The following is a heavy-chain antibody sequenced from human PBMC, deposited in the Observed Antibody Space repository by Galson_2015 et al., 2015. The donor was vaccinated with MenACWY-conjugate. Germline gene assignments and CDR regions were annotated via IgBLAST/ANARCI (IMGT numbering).Heavy chain of an antibody. CDR1: GFMFSSYS. CDR2: ISSNGNYI. D-gene: IGHD3-3*01. J-gene: IGHJ4*02. V-gene: IGHV3-21*01. Sequence: SLRLSCAASGFMFSSYSLNWVRQAPGQGLQWVASISSNGNYIYYGDSVEGRFTISRDNAKNPMYLQMNSLTVEDTAVYYCSRVGTIGLDGFDYWGQGTLVTVSP. CDR3: SRVGTIGLDGFDY.